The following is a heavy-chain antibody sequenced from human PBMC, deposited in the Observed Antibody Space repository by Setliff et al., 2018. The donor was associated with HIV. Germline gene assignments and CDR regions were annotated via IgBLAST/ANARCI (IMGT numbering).Heavy chain of an antibody. J-gene: IGHJ2*01. CDR1: GFTFSSNW. CDR3: ARYGGPVDFGSGWSHGHFDL. V-gene: IGHV3-7*03. Sequence: PGGSLRLSCAASGFTFSSNWMSWVRQAPGKGLEWVANIKEDGSEKHYVDSVKGRFTISRDNAKNSLYLEMNSLRAEDTAVYYCARYGGPVDFGSGWSHGHFDLWGRGTLVTVSS. CDR2: IKEDGSEK. D-gene: IGHD6-19*01.